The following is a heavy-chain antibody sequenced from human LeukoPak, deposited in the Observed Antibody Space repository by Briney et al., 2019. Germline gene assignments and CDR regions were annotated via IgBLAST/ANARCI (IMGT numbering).Heavy chain of an antibody. CDR3: AREGRQLILDY. CDR2: IIPIFGTA. CDR1: GGTFSSYA. V-gene: IGHV1-69*05. J-gene: IGHJ4*02. Sequence: ASVKVSCKASGGTFSSYAISWVRQAPGQGLEWMGGIIPIFGTANYAQKFQGRVTMTRDMSTSTVYMELSSLRSEDTAVYYCAREGRQLILDYWGQGTLVTVSS. D-gene: IGHD3-16*01.